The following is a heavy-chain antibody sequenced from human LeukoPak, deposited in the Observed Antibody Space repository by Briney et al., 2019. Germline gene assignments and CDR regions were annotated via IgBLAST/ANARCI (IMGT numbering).Heavy chain of an antibody. V-gene: IGHV3-23*01. CDR3: AKDRGVTTAEYFQY. Sequence: GGSPRLSCAASGFTFSSYAMTWVRQAPGKGLEWVSTISGSSDITYYADSVKGRFTISRDNSKNTLYLQMNSLRAEDTAVYYCAKDRGVTTAEYFQYWGQGTLVTVSS. CDR2: ISGSSDIT. CDR1: GFTFSSYA. D-gene: IGHD4-17*01. J-gene: IGHJ1*01.